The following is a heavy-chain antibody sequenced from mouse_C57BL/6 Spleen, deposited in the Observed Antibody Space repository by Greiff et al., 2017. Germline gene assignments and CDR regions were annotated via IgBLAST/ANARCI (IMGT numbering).Heavy chain of an antibody. CDR1: GYTFTSYW. CDR3: ARDYGSSSYAMDY. V-gene: IGHV1-50*01. D-gene: IGHD1-1*01. J-gene: IGHJ4*01. CDR2: IDPSDSYT. Sequence: VQLQQSGAELVKPGASVKLSCKASGYTFTSYWMQWVKQRPGQGLEWIGEIDPSDSYTNYSQKFKGKATLAVDTSSSTAYMQLSSLTSEDSAVYYCARDYGSSSYAMDYWGQGTSVSVSS.